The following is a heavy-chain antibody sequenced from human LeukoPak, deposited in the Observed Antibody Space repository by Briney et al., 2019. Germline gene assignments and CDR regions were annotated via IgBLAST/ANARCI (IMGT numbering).Heavy chain of an antibody. CDR2: IQNDGSKK. J-gene: IGHJ4*02. Sequence: GGSLRLSCAASGFSFSSYGMHWVRQAPGKGLEWVAFIQNDGSKKYYAESVKGLFTISRDNSKNTLYLQMNSLRAEDTAVYYCARDLHPWAGDYWGQGTLVTVSS. CDR3: ARDLHPWAGDY. CDR1: GFSFSSYG. V-gene: IGHV3-30*02.